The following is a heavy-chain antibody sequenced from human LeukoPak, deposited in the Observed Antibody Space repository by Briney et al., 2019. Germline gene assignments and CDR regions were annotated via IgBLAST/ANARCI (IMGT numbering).Heavy chain of an antibody. D-gene: IGHD5-18*01. CDR1: GFTFSSYS. V-gene: IGHV3-21*04. CDR2: ISSSSSYI. CDR3: TSRAGPVDTTVPLTGFGY. J-gene: IGHJ4*02. Sequence: GGSLRLSCAASGFTFSSYSMNWVRQAPGKGLEWVSSISSSSSYIYYADSVKGRFTISRDNAKNSLYLQMNSLRAEDTAVYYCTSRAGPVDTTVPLTGFGYWGQGTLVTVSS.